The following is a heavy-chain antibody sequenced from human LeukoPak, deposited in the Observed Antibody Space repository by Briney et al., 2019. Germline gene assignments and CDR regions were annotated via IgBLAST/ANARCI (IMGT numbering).Heavy chain of an antibody. V-gene: IGHV1-46*01. CDR3: ARDLTDCSGGSCYYFDY. Sequence: ASAKVSCKASGYTFTSYYMHWVRQAPGQGLEWMGIINPSGGSTSYAQKFQGRVTMTRDMSTSTVYMELSSLRSEDTAVYYCARDLTDCSGGSCYYFDYWGQGTLVTVSS. CDR1: GYTFTSYY. D-gene: IGHD2-15*01. CDR2: INPSGGST. J-gene: IGHJ4*02.